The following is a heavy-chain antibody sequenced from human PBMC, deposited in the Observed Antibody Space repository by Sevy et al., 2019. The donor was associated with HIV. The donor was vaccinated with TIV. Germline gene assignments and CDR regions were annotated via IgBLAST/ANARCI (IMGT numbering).Heavy chain of an antibody. J-gene: IGHJ4*02. Sequence: GGSLRLSCTASGFTFGDYSMSWVRQAPGKGLEWVTFIKRKASGETTENAASVKGRFTVSRDDSKNIAYLQMNNLKTEDTAIYYCTRWSGFQSILDYWGQGTLVTVSS. CDR1: GFTFGDYS. CDR3: TRWSGFQSILDY. D-gene: IGHD3-3*01. V-gene: IGHV3-49*04. CDR2: IKRKASGETT.